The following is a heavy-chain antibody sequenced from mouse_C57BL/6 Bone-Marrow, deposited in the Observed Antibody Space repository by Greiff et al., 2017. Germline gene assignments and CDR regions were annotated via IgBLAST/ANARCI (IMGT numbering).Heavy chain of an antibody. V-gene: IGHV1-19*01. CDR2: INPYNGGT. CDR1: GYTFTDYY. Sequence: EVQLQQSGPVLVKPGASVKMSCKASGYTFTDYYMNWVKQSHGKSLEWIGVINPYNGGTSYNQKFKGKATLTVDKSSSTAYMELNSLTSEDSAVYYCAREWGGRGYWGQGTTLTVSS. D-gene: IGHD1-3*01. CDR3: AREWGGRGY. J-gene: IGHJ2*01.